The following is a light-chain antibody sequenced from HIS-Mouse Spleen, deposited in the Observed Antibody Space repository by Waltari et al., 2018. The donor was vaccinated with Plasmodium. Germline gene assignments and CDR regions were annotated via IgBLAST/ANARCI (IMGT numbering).Light chain of an antibody. CDR3: QQYDNLPLT. V-gene: IGKV1-33*01. CDR2: DAS. J-gene: IGKJ4*01. CDR1: QDISNY. Sequence: DIQMTQSPSSLSASVGDRVTITCQASQDISNYLNWYQQKPWKAPKLLIYDASNLATGVPSRFSGSGSGTDFTFTISSLQPEDIATYYCQQYDNLPLTFGGGTKVEIK.